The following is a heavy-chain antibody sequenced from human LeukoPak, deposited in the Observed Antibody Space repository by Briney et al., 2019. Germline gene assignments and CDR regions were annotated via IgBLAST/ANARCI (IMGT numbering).Heavy chain of an antibody. V-gene: IGHV1-2*02. D-gene: IGHD2-21*02. CDR2: IHPGRGDT. CDR3: ARDVTATPSFDY. J-gene: IGHJ4*02. Sequence: ASVKVSCKALGYTFTDHYFHWLRQAPGQGLEWMGWIHPGRGDTNYAQKFQGRVTMTRDTSIRTVYVELSGLRSDDTAVFYCARDVTATPSFDYWGQGTLVTVSS. CDR1: GYTFTDHY.